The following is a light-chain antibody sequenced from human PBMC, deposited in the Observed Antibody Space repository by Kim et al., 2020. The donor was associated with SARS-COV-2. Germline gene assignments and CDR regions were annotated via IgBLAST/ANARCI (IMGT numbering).Light chain of an antibody. CDR2: SNN. J-gene: IGLJ3*02. CDR3: AAWDDSLNGWV. CDR1: SSNIGSNT. Sequence: GQRVTISCSGSSSNIGSNTVNCYQQLPGTAPKLLFCSNNQRPSGVPDRFSGSKSGTSASLAISGLQSEDEADYYCAAWDDSLNGWVFGGGTKLTVL. V-gene: IGLV1-44*01.